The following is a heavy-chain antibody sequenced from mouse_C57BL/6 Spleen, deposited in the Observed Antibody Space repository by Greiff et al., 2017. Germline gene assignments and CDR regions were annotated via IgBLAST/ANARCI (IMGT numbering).Heavy chain of an antibody. V-gene: IGHV1-39*01. D-gene: IGHD1-1*01. J-gene: IGHJ1*03. Sequence: VQLQQSGPELVKPGASVKISCKASGYSFTDYNMNWVKQRNGKSLEWIGVISPNYGTTSYNQKFKGKATMTVDQSSSTAYMQLNSLTSEDSAVYYCARWDGSSKYFDVWGTGTTVTVSS. CDR2: ISPNYGTT. CDR1: GYSFTDYN. CDR3: ARWDGSSKYFDV.